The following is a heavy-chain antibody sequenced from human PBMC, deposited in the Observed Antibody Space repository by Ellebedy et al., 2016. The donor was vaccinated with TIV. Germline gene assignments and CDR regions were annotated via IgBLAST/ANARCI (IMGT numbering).Heavy chain of an antibody. V-gene: IGHV4-39*07. CDR1: GGSISSSSYY. CDR3: ARDGDGGHSGGNWFDP. J-gene: IGHJ5*02. CDR2: IYHSGST. D-gene: IGHD4-23*01. Sequence: SETLSLXXTVSGGSISSSSYYWGWIRQPQGKGLEWIGSIYHSGSTSYNPSLKSRVTMSVDWSKNHFSLDLNSVTAADTAVYYCARDGDGGHSGGNWFDPWGLGSLVTVSS.